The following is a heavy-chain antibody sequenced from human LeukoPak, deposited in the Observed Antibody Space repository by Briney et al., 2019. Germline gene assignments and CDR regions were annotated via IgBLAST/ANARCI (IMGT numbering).Heavy chain of an antibody. CDR3: AKGTVTPRGSSSYYFDY. J-gene: IGHJ4*02. CDR1: GFTFSSYA. Sequence: GGPLRLSCAASGFTFSSYAMSWVRQAPGKGLEWVSAISGSGGSTYYADSVKGRFTISRDNSKNTLYLQMNSLRAEDTAVYYCAKGTVTPRGSSSYYFDYWGQGTLVTVSS. CDR2: ISGSGGST. D-gene: IGHD6-6*01. V-gene: IGHV3-23*01.